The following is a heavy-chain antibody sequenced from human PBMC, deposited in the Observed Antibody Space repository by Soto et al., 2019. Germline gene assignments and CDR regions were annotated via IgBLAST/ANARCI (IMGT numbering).Heavy chain of an antibody. V-gene: IGHV4-59*01. CDR1: GGSISGYY. CDR2: MYNTGST. Sequence: PSETLSLTCTGSGGSISGYYWSWIRQPPGKGLEWIEYMYNTGSTVYNPSCKSRVTISVDTSKNQFSLKLNSVTAADTAVYYCARDLWGYCGTDCYPLDVWGQGTTVTVSS. D-gene: IGHD2-21*02. CDR3: ARDLWGYCGTDCYPLDV. J-gene: IGHJ6*02.